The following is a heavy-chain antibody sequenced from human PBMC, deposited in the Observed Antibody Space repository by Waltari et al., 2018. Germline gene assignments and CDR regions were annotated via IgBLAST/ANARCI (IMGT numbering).Heavy chain of an antibody. V-gene: IGHV4-39*01. J-gene: IGHJ5*02. CDR2: IYYSGST. CDR1: GGSISSSSYY. D-gene: IGHD2-2*02. Sequence: QLQLQASGPGLVKPSETLSLTCTVSGGSISSSSYYWGWIRQPPGKGLEWIGSIYYSGSTYYNPSLKSRVTISVDTSKNQFSLKLSSVTAADTAVYYCARQRGHIVVVPAAIIGWFDPWGQGTLVTVSS. CDR3: ARQRGHIVVVPAAIIGWFDP.